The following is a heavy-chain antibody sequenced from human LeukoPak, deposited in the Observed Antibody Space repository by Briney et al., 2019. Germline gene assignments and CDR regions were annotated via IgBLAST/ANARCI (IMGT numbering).Heavy chain of an antibody. D-gene: IGHD2-2*01. CDR3: ARDQRYCSSSSCPWEPFDY. Sequence: GGSLRLSCTASGFTFSNSWMNWVRQAPGKGLEWVANIKQDGSEKYYVDSVKGRFTISRDNAKNSLYLQMNSLRAEDTAVYYCARDQRYCSSSSCPWEPFDYWGQGTLVTVSS. CDR1: GFTFSNSW. CDR2: IKQDGSEK. J-gene: IGHJ4*02. V-gene: IGHV3-7*05.